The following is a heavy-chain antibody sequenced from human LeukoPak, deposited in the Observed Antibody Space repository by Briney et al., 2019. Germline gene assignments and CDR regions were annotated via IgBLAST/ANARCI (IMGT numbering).Heavy chain of an antibody. D-gene: IGHD3-22*01. V-gene: IGHV1-18*01. CDR2: ISAYNGNT. J-gene: IGHJ4*02. CDR1: GYTFTSYD. CDR3: ARDYYDSSGYAYGTIDY. Sequence: ASVKVSCKASGYTFTSYDINWVRQAPGQGLEWMGWISAYNGNTNYAQKLQGRVTMTTDTSTSTAYMELRSLRSDDTAVYYCARDYYDSSGYAYGTIDYWGQGTLVTVSS.